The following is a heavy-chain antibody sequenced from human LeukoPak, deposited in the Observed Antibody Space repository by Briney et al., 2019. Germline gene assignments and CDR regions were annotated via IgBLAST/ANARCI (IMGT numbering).Heavy chain of an antibody. D-gene: IGHD5-12*01. CDR2: IKQGGSDK. CDR1: GFTLSSYW. CDR3: AKWRTAHSGYDSEDAFDI. Sequence: GGSLRLSCAASGFTLSSYWMSWVRQAPGKGLEWVAHIKQGGSDKYYVDSVKGRFTISRDNAKNSLYLQMNSLRAEDTAVYYCAKWRTAHSGYDSEDAFDIWGQGTLVTVSS. V-gene: IGHV3-7*01. J-gene: IGHJ3*02.